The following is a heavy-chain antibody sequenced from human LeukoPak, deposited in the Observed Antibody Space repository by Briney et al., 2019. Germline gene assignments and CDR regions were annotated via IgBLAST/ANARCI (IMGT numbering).Heavy chain of an antibody. Sequence: GGSLRLSCAASGFTFSSYDMNWVRQAPGKGLEWVSSISSSSTYIYYADSVKGRFTISRDNAKNSLYLQMNSLRAEDTAVYYCARGSYNWNYFDYWGQGTLVTVSS. CDR2: ISSSSTYI. V-gene: IGHV3-21*01. D-gene: IGHD1-20*01. J-gene: IGHJ4*02. CDR1: GFTFSSYD. CDR3: ARGSYNWNYFDY.